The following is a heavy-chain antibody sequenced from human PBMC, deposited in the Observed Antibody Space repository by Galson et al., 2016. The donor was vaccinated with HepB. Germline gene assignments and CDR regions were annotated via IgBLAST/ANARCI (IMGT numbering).Heavy chain of an antibody. Sequence: CAISGDSVSSNSAAWNWIRQSPSRGLEWLGRTYYRSKWYNDYAVSVKSRIIINPDTSKNQFSLPLNSLTPEDPAVYVCARDMSGMPDFWGQGTLVTVSS. CDR2: TYYRSKWYN. V-gene: IGHV6-1*01. J-gene: IGHJ4*02. CDR3: ARDMSGMPDF. D-gene: IGHD2-2*01. CDR1: GDSVSSNSAA.